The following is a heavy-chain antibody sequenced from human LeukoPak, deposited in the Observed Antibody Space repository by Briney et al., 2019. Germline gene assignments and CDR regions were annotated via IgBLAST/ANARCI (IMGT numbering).Heavy chain of an antibody. CDR3: ARKLRPDDYGDY. D-gene: IGHD4-17*01. Sequence: VASVKVSCKASGYTFTSYGISWVRQAPGQGLEWLGWISAYNGNTNYAQKLQGRVTMTTDTSTSTAYMELRSLRSDDTAVYYCARKLRPDDYGDYWGQGTLVTVSS. CDR2: ISAYNGNT. V-gene: IGHV1-18*01. CDR1: GYTFTSYG. J-gene: IGHJ4*02.